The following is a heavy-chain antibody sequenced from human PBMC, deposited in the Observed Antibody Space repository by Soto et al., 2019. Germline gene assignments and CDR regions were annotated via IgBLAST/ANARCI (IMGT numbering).Heavy chain of an antibody. V-gene: IGHV5-10-1*01. CDR3: ARCRIAVAGTLYYYMDV. D-gene: IGHD6-19*01. CDR1: GYSFTSYW. J-gene: IGHJ6*03. CDR2: IDPSDSYT. Sequence: GESLKISCKGSGYSFTSYWISWVRQMPGKGLEWMGRIDPSDSYTNYSPSFQGHVTISADKSISTAYLQWSSLKASDTAMYYCARCRIAVAGTLYYYMDVWGKGTTVTVSS.